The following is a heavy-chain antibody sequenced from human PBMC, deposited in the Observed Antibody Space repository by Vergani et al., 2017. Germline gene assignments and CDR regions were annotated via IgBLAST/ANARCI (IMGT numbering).Heavy chain of an antibody. CDR1: GGTFGSHT. D-gene: IGHD3-22*01. Sequence: QVQLEQSGAEVKKPGSSVTVSCRASGGTFGSHTISWVRQAPGQGLEWMGRIIPIFGTANYAQKFQGRVTITADESTSTAYMELSSLRSEDTAVYYCARYYYDSSGYPVSEFDYWGQGTLVTVSS. V-gene: IGHV1-69*08. J-gene: IGHJ4*02. CDR2: IIPIFGTA. CDR3: ARYYYDSSGYPVSEFDY.